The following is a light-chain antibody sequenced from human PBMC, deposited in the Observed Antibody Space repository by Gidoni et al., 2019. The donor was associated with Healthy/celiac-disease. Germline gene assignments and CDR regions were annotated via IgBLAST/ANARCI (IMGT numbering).Light chain of an antibody. J-gene: IGLJ2*01. Sequence: QSALTQPASVSGSPGQPSTISCTGTSSDVGGYNYVSWYQQHPGKAPKLMIYEVSNRPSGFSNRFSGSKSGNTASLTISGLQAEDEADYYCSSYTSSSTVVFGGGTKLTVL. CDR2: EVS. CDR3: SSYTSSSTVV. V-gene: IGLV2-14*01. CDR1: SSDVGGYNY.